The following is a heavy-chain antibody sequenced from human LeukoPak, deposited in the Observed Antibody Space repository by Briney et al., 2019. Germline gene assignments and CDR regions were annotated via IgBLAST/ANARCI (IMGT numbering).Heavy chain of an antibody. D-gene: IGHD3-22*01. CDR2: INHSGST. CDR1: GGSFSGYY. V-gene: IGHV4-34*01. J-gene: IGHJ4*02. CDR3: VRSIRRGYLPY. Sequence: PSETLSLTCAVYGGSFSGYYWSWIRQPPGKGLEWIGEINHSGSTNYNPSLKSRVTISVDTSKNQFSLKLSSVTAADTAVYYCVRSIRRGYLPYWGQGTLVTVSS.